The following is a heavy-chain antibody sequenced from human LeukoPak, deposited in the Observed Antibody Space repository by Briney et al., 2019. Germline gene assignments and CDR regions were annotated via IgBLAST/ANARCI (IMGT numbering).Heavy chain of an antibody. J-gene: IGHJ4*02. D-gene: IGHD6-6*01. V-gene: IGHV1-18*01. Sequence: ASVKVSCKASGYTFTSYGISWVRQAPGQGLEWMGWISAYNGNTNYAQKLQGRVTMTTDTSTSTAYIELRSLRSDDTAVYYCARVVSIAARLGVLDYWGQGTLVTVSS. CDR2: ISAYNGNT. CDR1: GYTFTSYG. CDR3: ARVVSIAARLGVLDY.